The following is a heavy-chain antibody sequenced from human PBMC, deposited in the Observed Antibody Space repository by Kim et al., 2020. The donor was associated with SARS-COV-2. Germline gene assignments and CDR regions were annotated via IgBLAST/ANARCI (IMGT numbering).Heavy chain of an antibody. CDR3: ASFSGSSRLSNGMDV. CDR1: GFTFSSYS. V-gene: IGHV3-21*01. D-gene: IGHD6-13*01. Sequence: GGSLRLSCAASGFTFSSYSMNWVRQAPGKGLEWVSSISSSSSYIYYADSVKGRFTISRDNAKNSLYLQMNSLRAEDTAVYYCASFSGSSRLSNGMDVWGQGTTVTVSS. CDR2: ISSSSSYI. J-gene: IGHJ6*02.